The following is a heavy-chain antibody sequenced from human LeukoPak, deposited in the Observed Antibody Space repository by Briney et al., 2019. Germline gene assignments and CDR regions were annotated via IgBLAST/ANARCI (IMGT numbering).Heavy chain of an antibody. CDR3: AKERGAYGDYVPNSR. J-gene: IGHJ4*02. CDR2: ISSISSYI. V-gene: IGHV3-21*04. Sequence: GGSLRLSCAASGFSVSRNYMSWVRQAPGKGLEWVSSISSISSYIYYADSVKGRFTISRDNSKNTLYLQMNSLRAEDTAVYYCAKERGAYGDYVPNSRRGQGTLVTVSS. CDR1: GFSVSRNY. D-gene: IGHD4-17*01.